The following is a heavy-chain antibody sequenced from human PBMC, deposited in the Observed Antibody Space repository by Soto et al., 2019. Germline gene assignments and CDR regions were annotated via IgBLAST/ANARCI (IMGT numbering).Heavy chain of an antibody. V-gene: IGHV3-48*02. Sequence: PGGSLRLSXAASGFTFTSYSMNWVRQAPGQGLEWVSYITSKSTTIKYADSVKGRFTVSRDNAKNSLYLQLNSLRDEDTAVYYCAREMGACSDCSCYPGPYDSWGQGTLVTVSS. CDR3: AREMGACSDCSCYPGPYDS. J-gene: IGHJ5*02. CDR2: ITSKSTTI. CDR1: GFTFTSYS. D-gene: IGHD2-21*02.